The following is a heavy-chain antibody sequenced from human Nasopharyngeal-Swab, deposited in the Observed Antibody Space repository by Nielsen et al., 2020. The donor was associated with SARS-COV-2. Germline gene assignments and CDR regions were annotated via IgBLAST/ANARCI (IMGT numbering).Heavy chain of an antibody. CDR2: ISSSSSYI. Sequence: GESLKISCAASGFTFSSYSMNWVRQAPGNGLEWVSSISSSSSYIYYADSVKGRFTISRDNAKNSLYLQMNSLRAEDTAVYYCARADEKTIFGVVTPDYWGQGTLVTVSS. J-gene: IGHJ4*02. D-gene: IGHD3-3*01. CDR3: ARADEKTIFGVVTPDY. V-gene: IGHV3-21*01. CDR1: GFTFSSYS.